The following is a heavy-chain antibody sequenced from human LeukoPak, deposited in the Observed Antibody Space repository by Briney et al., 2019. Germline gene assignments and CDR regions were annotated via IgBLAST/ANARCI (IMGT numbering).Heavy chain of an antibody. CDR3: ARELNGGSYWGDYFDY. V-gene: IGHV4-30-2*01. D-gene: IGHD1-26*01. CDR1: GGSISSGGYS. J-gene: IGHJ4*02. Sequence: PSETLSLTCAVSGGSISSGGYSWSWIRQPPGKGLEWIGYIYHSGSTYYNPSLKSRVTISVDRSKNQFSLKLSSVTAADTAVYYCARELNGGSYWGDYFDYWGQGTLVTVSS. CDR2: IYHSGST.